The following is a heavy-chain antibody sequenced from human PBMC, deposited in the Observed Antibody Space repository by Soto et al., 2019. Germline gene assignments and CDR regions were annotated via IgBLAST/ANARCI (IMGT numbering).Heavy chain of an antibody. D-gene: IGHD6-13*01. CDR1: GFTFSSYA. Sequence: PGGSLRLSCAASGFTFSSYAMHWVRQAPGKGLEWVAVISYDGSNKYYADSVKGRFTISRDNSKNTLYLQMNSLRAEDTAVYYCARDGWGRPNHIMAAAGPGGFDPWGQGTLVTVSS. CDR3: ARDGWGRPNHIMAAAGPGGFDP. CDR2: ISYDGSNK. J-gene: IGHJ5*02. V-gene: IGHV3-30-3*01.